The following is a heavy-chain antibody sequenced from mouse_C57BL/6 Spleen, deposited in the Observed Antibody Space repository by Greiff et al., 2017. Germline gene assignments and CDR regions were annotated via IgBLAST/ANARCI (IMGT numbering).Heavy chain of an antibody. J-gene: IGHJ2*01. D-gene: IGHD2-4*01. CDR3: AREDYDYLYFDY. CDR1: GFTFSDYG. Sequence: EVQLVESGGGLVKPGGSLTLSCAASGFTFSDYGMHWVRQAPEKGLEWVAYISSGSSTIYYADTVKGRFTISRDNAKNTLFLQMTSLRSEDTAMYYCAREDYDYLYFDYWGQGTTLTVSS. V-gene: IGHV5-17*01. CDR2: ISSGSSTI.